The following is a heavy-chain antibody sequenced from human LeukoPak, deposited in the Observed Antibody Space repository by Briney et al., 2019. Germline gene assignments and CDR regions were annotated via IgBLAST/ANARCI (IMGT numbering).Heavy chain of an antibody. V-gene: IGHV3-33*01. CDR3: ARDRAPHSGSYYPGFYFDY. D-gene: IGHD1-26*01. CDR2: IWYDGSNK. J-gene: IGHJ4*02. CDR1: GFTFSSYG. Sequence: PGGSLRLSCAASGFTFSSYGMHWVRQAPGKGLEWVAVIWYDGSNKYYADSVKGRFTISRDNSKNTLYLQMNSLRAEDTAVYYCARDRAPHSGSYYPGFYFDYWGQGTLVTVSS.